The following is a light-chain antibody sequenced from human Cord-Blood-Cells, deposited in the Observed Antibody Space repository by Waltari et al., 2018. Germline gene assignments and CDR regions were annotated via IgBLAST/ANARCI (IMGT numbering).Light chain of an antibody. V-gene: IGLV2-14*03. J-gene: IGLJ1*01. Sequence: QSALTQPASVSGSPGQSITIPCTGTSSDVGGYNYVSWHQHHPAKAPKLMIYDVSNRPSGVSNRFSGSKSGNTSSLTISGLPAEDEADYYCSSYTSSSTLDYVFGTWTKVTVL. CDR3: SSYTSSSTLDYV. CDR1: SSDVGGYNY. CDR2: DVS.